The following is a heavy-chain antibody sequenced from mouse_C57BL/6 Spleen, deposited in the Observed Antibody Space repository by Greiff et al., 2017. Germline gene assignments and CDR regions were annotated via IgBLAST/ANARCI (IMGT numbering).Heavy chain of an antibody. CDR2: IYPSDSET. J-gene: IGHJ3*01. Sequence: QVQLQQPGAELVRPGSSVKLSCKASGYTFTSYWMDWVKQRPGQGLEWIGNIYPSDSETHYNQKFKDKATLTVDKSSSTAYMQRSSLTSEDSAVYYCARSAVITTVAAPFAYWGQGTLVTVSA. CDR3: ARSAVITTVAAPFAY. V-gene: IGHV1-61*01. D-gene: IGHD1-1*01. CDR1: GYTFTSYW.